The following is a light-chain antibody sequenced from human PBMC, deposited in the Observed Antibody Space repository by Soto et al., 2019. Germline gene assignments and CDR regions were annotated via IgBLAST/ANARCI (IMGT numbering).Light chain of an antibody. CDR3: MQSTHWPPT. V-gene: IGKV2-28*01. Sequence: DIVMTQSPLSLPVTPGEPASISCRSSQSLLHSNGYNYLDWYLQKPGQSPQLLIYLGSNRASGVPDRFSGSGSGTDFTLKISRVEAEDVGVYYCMQSTHWPPTFGQGTKGDIK. CDR2: LGS. J-gene: IGKJ1*01. CDR1: QSLLHSNGYNY.